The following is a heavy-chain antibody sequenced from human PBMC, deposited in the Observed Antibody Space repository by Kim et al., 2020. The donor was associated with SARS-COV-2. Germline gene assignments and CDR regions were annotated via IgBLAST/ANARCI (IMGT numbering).Heavy chain of an antibody. J-gene: IGHJ4*02. CDR3: ATEGPRTFLTGTLDF. V-gene: IGHV4-30-4*01. CDR1: GVSTSSVDYY. D-gene: IGHD3-9*01. Sequence: SETLSLTCTVSGVSTSSVDYYWTWIRQPPGKGLEWIGYMYYNGRNFYNPSLNSRVTISLDTSKNEFSLKLTSVTAADTAVYYCATEGPRTFLTGTLDFWGQGALVTVSS. CDR2: MYYNGRN.